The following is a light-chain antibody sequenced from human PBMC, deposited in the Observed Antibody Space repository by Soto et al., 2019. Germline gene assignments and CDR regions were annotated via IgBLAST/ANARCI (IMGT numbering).Light chain of an antibody. CDR2: KAS. Sequence: DIQMTQSPSTLSASVGDRVTITCRASQSISSWLAWYQQKPGKAPKLLIYKASSLEIGVPSRFSGSGSETEFTLTISSLQPDDFATYYCQQYNSYPTFGQGTKVEIK. CDR3: QQYNSYPT. CDR1: QSISSW. V-gene: IGKV1-5*03. J-gene: IGKJ1*01.